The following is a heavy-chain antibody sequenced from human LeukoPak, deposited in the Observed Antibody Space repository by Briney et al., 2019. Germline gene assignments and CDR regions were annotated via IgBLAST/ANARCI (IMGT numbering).Heavy chain of an antibody. V-gene: IGHV4-59*01. D-gene: IGHD3-22*01. J-gene: IGHJ5*02. Sequence: SETLSLTCTVSGGSISSYYWSWIRQPPGKGLEWIGYIYYRGSTNYNPSLKSRVTISVDTSKNQFSLKLSSVTAADTAVYYCARFRQYYYDSSGYYYNWFDPWGQGTLVTVSS. CDR3: ARFRQYYYDSSGYYYNWFDP. CDR1: GGSISSYY. CDR2: IYYRGST.